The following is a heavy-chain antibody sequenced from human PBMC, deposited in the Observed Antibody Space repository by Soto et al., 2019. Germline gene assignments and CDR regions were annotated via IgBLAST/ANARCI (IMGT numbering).Heavy chain of an antibody. CDR1: GYSISSNNW. CDR3: ARIPYGGNAYFDY. J-gene: IGHJ4*02. V-gene: IGHV4-28*01. CDR2: IYYSGNT. D-gene: IGHD2-15*01. Sequence: SETLSLTCAVSGYSISSNNWWGWIRQPPEKGLEWIGYIYYSGNTYDNPSLKSRVTMSVDTSKNQFSLKLSSVTAVDTAVYYCARIPYGGNAYFDYWGPGALVTVSS.